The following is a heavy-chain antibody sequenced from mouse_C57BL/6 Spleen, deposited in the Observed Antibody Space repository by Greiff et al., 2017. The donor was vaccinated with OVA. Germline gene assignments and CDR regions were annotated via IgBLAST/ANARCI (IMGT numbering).Heavy chain of an antibody. CDR2: IDPENGDT. Sequence: EVKLVESGAELVRPGASVKLSCTASGFNIKDDYMHWVKQRPEQGLEWIGWIDPENGDTEYASKFQGKATITADTSSNTAYLQLSSLTSEDTAVYYCTLYLNYYGSSYGFAYWGQGTLVTVSA. D-gene: IGHD1-1*01. V-gene: IGHV14-4*01. J-gene: IGHJ3*01. CDR3: TLYLNYYGSSYGFAY. CDR1: GFNIKDDY.